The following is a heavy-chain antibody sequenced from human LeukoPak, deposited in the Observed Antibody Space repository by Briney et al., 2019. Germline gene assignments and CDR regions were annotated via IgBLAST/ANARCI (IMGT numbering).Heavy chain of an antibody. V-gene: IGHV1-24*01. Sequence: ASVKVSCKVSGYTLTELSMHWVRQAPGKGLEWMGGFDPEDGETIYAQKFQGRVTMTEDTSTDTAYMELTSLRSEDTAVYYCATDRPYDILTGYSLKFQHWDQGTLVTVSS. CDR3: ATDRPYDILTGYSLKFQH. CDR1: GYTLTELS. J-gene: IGHJ1*01. D-gene: IGHD3-9*01. CDR2: FDPEDGET.